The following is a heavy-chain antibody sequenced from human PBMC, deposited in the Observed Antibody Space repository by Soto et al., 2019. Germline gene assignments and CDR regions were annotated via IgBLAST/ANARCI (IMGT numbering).Heavy chain of an antibody. Sequence: QVTLKESGPVLVKPTETLTLTCTVSGFSLSNARMGVSWIRQPPGTALEWLAHIFSNDEKSYSTSLKSRLTTSKDTSKSQVVLTMNNMDPVNTATYYCARIRLDTAMGDYYYYGMDVWGQRTTVTVSS. D-gene: IGHD5-18*01. CDR3: ARIRLDTAMGDYYYYGMDV. CDR2: IFSNDEK. J-gene: IGHJ6*02. V-gene: IGHV2-26*01. CDR1: GFSLSNARMG.